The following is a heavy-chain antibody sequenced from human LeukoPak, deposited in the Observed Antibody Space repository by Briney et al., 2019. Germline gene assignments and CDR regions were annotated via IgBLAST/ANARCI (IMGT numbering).Heavy chain of an antibody. D-gene: IGHD4-17*01. CDR3: ARGNDYGDYYFDH. J-gene: IGHJ4*02. CDR1: GFTVSSNY. V-gene: IGHV3-66*01. CDR2: IYSGGST. Sequence: GGSLRLSCAASGFTVSSNYMNWVRQAPGKGLEWVSVIYSGGSTHYADSVKGRFTISRDNSKNTVYLQMNSLKAEDTAVYYCARGNDYGDYYFDHWGQGTLVTVSS.